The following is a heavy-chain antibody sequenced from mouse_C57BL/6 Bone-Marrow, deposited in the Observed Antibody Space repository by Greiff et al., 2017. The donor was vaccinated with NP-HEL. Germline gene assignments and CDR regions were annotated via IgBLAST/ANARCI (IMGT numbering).Heavy chain of an antibody. D-gene: IGHD1-1*01. Sequence: EVQLQQSGAELVRPGASVKLSCTASGFNIKDYYMHWVKQRPEQGLEWIGRIDPEDGDTEYAPQFQGKATMTADTSSNTAYLQLSSLTSEDTAVYYCTGHYYGSSYWYFDVWGTGTTVTVSS. V-gene: IGHV14-1*01. CDR1: GFNIKDYY. CDR3: TGHYYGSSYWYFDV. CDR2: IDPEDGDT. J-gene: IGHJ1*03.